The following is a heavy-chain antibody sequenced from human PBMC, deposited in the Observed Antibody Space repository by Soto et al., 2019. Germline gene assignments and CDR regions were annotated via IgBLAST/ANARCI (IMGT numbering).Heavy chain of an antibody. V-gene: IGHV3-7*05. CDR2: IKQDGSEK. CDR3: ASAGDYYGSGSYPIDY. J-gene: IGHJ4*02. Sequence: EVQLVESGGGLVQPGGSMRLYCAASGFTFSSYWMSWVRQAPGKGLEWVANIKQDGSEKYYVDSVKGRLTISRDNAKNSLYLQMNSLRAEDTAVYYCASAGDYYGSGSYPIDYWGQGTLVTVSS. D-gene: IGHD3-10*01. CDR1: GFTFSSYW.